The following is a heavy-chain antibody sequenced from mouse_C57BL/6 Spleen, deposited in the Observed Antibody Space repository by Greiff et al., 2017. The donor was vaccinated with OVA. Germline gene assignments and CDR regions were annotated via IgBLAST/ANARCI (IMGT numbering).Heavy chain of an antibody. D-gene: IGHD1-1*01. CDR2: INPNNGGT. V-gene: IGHV1-26*01. CDR3: ATPYYGSSYLLDY. Sequence: EVQLQQSGPELVKPGASVKISCKASGYTFTDYYMNWVKQSHGKSLEWIGDINPNNGGTSYTQKFKGKATLTVDKSSSTAYMELRSLTSEDSAVYYCATPYYGSSYLLDYWGQGTTLTVSS. CDR1: GYTFTDYY. J-gene: IGHJ2*01.